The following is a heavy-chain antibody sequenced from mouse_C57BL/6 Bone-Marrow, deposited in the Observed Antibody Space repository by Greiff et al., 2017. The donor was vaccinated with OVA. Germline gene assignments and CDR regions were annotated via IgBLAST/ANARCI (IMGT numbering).Heavy chain of an antibody. J-gene: IGHJ1*03. CDR3: ARGWLLRNFDV. CDR1: GYAFSSSW. CDR2: IYPGDGDT. V-gene: IGHV1-82*01. D-gene: IGHD2-3*01. Sequence: QVQLQQSGPELVKPGASVKISCKASGYAFSSSWINWVKQRPGKGLEWIGRIYPGDGDTNYNGKFKGKATLTADKSSSTAYMQLSSLTSEDSAVYLCARGWLLRNFDVWGTGTTVTVSS.